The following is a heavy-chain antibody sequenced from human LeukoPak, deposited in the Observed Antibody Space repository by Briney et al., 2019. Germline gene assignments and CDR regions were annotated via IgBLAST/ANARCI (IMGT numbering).Heavy chain of an antibody. J-gene: IGHJ4*02. D-gene: IGHD5-24*01. Sequence: ASVKVSCKASGYMFTHYHMHWVRQAPGQGLEWMGMITSSGGDTSYAQKFEGRVTMTRDTSTRTVYMELSSLTSEDTAVYYCARDLRRSGYNWGCDHWGQGTLVTVSP. CDR2: ITSSGGDT. CDR3: ARDLRRSGYNWGCDH. CDR1: GYMFTHYH. V-gene: IGHV1-46*01.